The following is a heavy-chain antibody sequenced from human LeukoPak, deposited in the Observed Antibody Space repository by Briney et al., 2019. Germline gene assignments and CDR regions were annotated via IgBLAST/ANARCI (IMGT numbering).Heavy chain of an antibody. V-gene: IGHV4-59*01. D-gene: IGHD3-16*01. CDR1: DDSISDYY. Sequence: SETLSLTCTLSDDSISDYYRGWIRQPPGKGLEWIGYFYNSGRSTYNPSLKSRVTISADTSKNHFSLKLNSVTTADTAVYYCTRGAGWLIDYWGQGILVTVSS. J-gene: IGHJ4*02. CDR3: TRGAGWLIDY. CDR2: FYNSGRS.